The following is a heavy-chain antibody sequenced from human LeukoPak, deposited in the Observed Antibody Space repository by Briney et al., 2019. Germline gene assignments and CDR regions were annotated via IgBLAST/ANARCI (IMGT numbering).Heavy chain of an antibody. CDR1: GYTFTGYG. CDR2: ISAYNGNT. CDR3: ARVHVLRYFDWLLGDYMDV. J-gene: IGHJ6*03. Sequence: GASVKVSCKASGYTFTGYGISWVRQAPGQGLEWMGWISAYNGNTNYAQKLQGRVTMTTDTSTSTAYMELRSLRSDDTAVYYCARVHVLRYFDWLLGDYMDVWGKGTTVTVSS. V-gene: IGHV1-18*01. D-gene: IGHD3-9*01.